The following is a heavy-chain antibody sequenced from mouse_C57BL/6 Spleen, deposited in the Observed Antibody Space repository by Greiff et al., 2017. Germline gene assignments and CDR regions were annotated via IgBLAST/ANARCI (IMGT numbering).Heavy chain of an antibody. CDR2: INPSSGYT. D-gene: IGHD2-1*01. Sequence: QVQLQQSGAELARPGASVKMSCKASGYTFTSYTMHWVKQRPGQGLEWIGYINPSSGYTKYNQKFKDKATLTADKSSSTAYMQLSILTSEDSAVYCCAPIYYGSYEGAWFADWGQGTLVTVSA. CDR3: APIYYGSYEGAWFAD. CDR1: GYTFTSYT. V-gene: IGHV1-4*01. J-gene: IGHJ3*01.